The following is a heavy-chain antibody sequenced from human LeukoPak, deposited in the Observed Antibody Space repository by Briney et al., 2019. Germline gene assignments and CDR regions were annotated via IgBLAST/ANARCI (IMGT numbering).Heavy chain of an antibody. J-gene: IGHJ3*02. V-gene: IGHV1-2*02. CDR2: INPNSGGT. D-gene: IGHD2/OR15-2a*01. CDR1: GYTFIGYY. CDR3: ARNNRPHVDAFDI. Sequence: ASVKVSCKASGYTFIGYYMHWVRQAPGQGLEWMGWINPNSGGTNYAQKFQGRVIMTGDTSISTAYMELSRLTSDDTAVYYCARNNRPHVDAFDIWGQGTMVTVSS.